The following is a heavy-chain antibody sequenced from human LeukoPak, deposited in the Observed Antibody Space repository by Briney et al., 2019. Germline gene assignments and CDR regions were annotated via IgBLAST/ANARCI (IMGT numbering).Heavy chain of an antibody. CDR2: IYYSGST. CDR3: AKRRDASGTYYLSAFDI. D-gene: IGHD3-10*01. V-gene: IGHV4-61*08. J-gene: IGHJ3*02. CDR1: GGSISSGAYY. Sequence: PSETLSLTCTVSGGSISSGAYYWNWIRQPPGKGLEWIGYIYYSGSTDYNPSPKSRVTISVDTSKNQFSLKLSSVTAADTAVYYCAKRRDASGTYYLSAFDIWGQGTMVTVSS.